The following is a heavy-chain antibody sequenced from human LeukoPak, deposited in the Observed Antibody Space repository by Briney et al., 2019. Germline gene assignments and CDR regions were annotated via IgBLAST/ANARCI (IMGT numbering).Heavy chain of an antibody. Sequence: PSETLSLTCSVYGGSFSGYFWTYIRQPPGKGLEWIGEINHRGSTSYNPSLKSRVTISRDTSKNQFSLRLTSVTAADTAVYYCARGSIYYGDSSAYFDYWGRGSLVTVPS. J-gene: IGHJ4*02. CDR3: ARGSIYYGDSSAYFDY. CDR1: GGSFSGYF. D-gene: IGHD3-22*01. V-gene: IGHV4-34*01. CDR2: INHRGST.